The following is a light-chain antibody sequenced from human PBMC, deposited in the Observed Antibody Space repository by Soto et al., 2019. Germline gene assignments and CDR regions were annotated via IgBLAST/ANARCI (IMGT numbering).Light chain of an antibody. Sequence: QSVLTQPPSASGSPGQSVTISCTGTSSDVGGYNYVAWYQQNPGKAPKLMIFEVSRRPSGVPDRFSGSKSGNSASLTVSGLQAEDEADYYCSSYAGTNVVFGGGTKLTVL. V-gene: IGLV2-8*01. CDR2: EVS. CDR1: SSDVGGYNY. J-gene: IGLJ3*02. CDR3: SSYAGTNVV.